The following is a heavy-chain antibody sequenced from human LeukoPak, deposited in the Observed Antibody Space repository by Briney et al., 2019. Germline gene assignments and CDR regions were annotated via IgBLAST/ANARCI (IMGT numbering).Heavy chain of an antibody. CDR3: AGGYSYEGAFDI. CDR2: ISSSGSTI. CDR1: GFTFSSYE. J-gene: IGHJ3*02. D-gene: IGHD5-18*01. Sequence: GGSLRLSCAASGFTFSSYEMNWVRQAPGKGLEWVSYISSSGSTIYYADSVKGRFTISRDNAKNSLYLQMNSLRAEDTAVYYCAGGYSYEGAFDIGGKGTRVTVSS. V-gene: IGHV3-48*03.